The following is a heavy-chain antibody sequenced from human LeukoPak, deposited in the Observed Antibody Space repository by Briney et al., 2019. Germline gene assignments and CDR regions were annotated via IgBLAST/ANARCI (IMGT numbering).Heavy chain of an antibody. CDR1: GXTVSSNY. CDR2: IYSDGSA. Sequence: PGGSLRLSCAASGXTVSSNYMSWVRQAPGKGLEWVSLIYSDGSASYADSVRGRFGISRDNSKNTLYLQMNSLRAEDTAVYYCARPPPRGSWAFEIWGQGTMVTVSS. D-gene: IGHD6-19*01. V-gene: IGHV3-66*04. CDR3: ARPPPRGSWAFEI. J-gene: IGHJ3*02.